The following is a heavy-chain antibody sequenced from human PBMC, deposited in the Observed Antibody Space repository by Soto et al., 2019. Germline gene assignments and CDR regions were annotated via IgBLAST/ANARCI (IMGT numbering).Heavy chain of an antibody. Sequence: QVQLQESGPGLVKPSQTLSLTCTVSGGSISSGGYYWSWIRQHPGKGLEWIGYIYYSGSTYSNPSLKSRVTISVDTSKNQCSLKLSSVTAADTAVYYCAIHAPGSSSWYGDAFDIWGQGTMVTVSS. D-gene: IGHD6-13*01. J-gene: IGHJ3*02. CDR3: AIHAPGSSSWYGDAFDI. V-gene: IGHV4-31*03. CDR2: IYYSGST. CDR1: GGSISSGGYY.